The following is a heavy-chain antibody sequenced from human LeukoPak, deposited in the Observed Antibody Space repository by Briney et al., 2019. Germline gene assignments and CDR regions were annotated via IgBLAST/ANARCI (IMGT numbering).Heavy chain of an antibody. Sequence: ASVKVSCKASGYTFTGYYMHWVRQAPGQGLEWMGWMNPNSGNTGLAQKFQGRVTMTRSTSISTAYMELSSLTSEDTAVYFCARGGHGGYSYVGYWGQGTLVTVSS. CDR1: GYTFTGYY. CDR2: MNPNSGNT. J-gene: IGHJ4*02. D-gene: IGHD5-18*01. CDR3: ARGGHGGYSYVGY. V-gene: IGHV1-8*02.